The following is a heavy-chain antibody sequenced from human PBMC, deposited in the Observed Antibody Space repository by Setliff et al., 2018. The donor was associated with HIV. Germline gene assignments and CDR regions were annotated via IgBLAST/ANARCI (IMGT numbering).Heavy chain of an antibody. J-gene: IGHJ4*02. V-gene: IGHV4-61*09. D-gene: IGHD3-10*01. CDR1: GGSISSGSYY. CDR3: ARVGYHGSGRYSFDY. Sequence: SEPLSLTCTVAGGSISSGSYYWSWIRQPAGKGLEWIGHIHTSGSTKYNPSLKSRVTISADTSKNPFSLNLSSVTAAETAVYYCARVGYHGSGRYSFDYWGQGTLVTVSS. CDR2: IHTSGST.